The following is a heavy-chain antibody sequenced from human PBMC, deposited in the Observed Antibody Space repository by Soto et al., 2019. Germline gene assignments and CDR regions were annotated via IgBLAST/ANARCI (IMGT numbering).Heavy chain of an antibody. V-gene: IGHV4-61*08. CDR3: AREGGEDGSGFPSEAFDI. Sequence: SETLSLTCTVSGGSISSGGYYWSWIRQPPGKGLEWIGYIYYSGSTNYKPSLKSRVTISVDTSKNQFSLKLSSVTAADTAVYYCAREGGEDGSGFPSEAFDIWGQGTMVTVSS. D-gene: IGHD3-22*01. CDR2: IYYSGST. J-gene: IGHJ3*02. CDR1: GGSISSGGYY.